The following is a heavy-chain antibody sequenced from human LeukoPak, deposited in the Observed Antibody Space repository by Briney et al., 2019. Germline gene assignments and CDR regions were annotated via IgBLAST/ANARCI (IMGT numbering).Heavy chain of an antibody. D-gene: IGHD6-19*01. CDR2: TYYRSKWYN. V-gene: IGHV6-1*01. CDR1: GDSVSSNSAA. Sequence: SQTLSLTCAISGDSVSSNSAAWNWIRQSPSRGLEWLGRTYYRSKWYNDYAVSVKSRININPDTYKNQFSLQLNSVTPEDTAVYYCARDHGWQWLPRGFDYWGQGTLVTVSS. J-gene: IGHJ4*02. CDR3: ARDHGWQWLPRGFDY.